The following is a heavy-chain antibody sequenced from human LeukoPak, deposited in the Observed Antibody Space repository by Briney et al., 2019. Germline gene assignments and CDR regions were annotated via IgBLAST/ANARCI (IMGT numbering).Heavy chain of an antibody. CDR3: ARRKGGSSLSDY. D-gene: IGHD6-6*01. Sequence: SETLSLTCIVSGGSISSSGDYWGWLRQSPGKGLDWIGHISYSGSTYYNPSLKSRVTISVDTSKNQFSLKLSSVTAADTAVYYCARRKGGSSLSDYWGQGTLVTVSS. J-gene: IGHJ4*02. CDR1: GGSISSSGDY. V-gene: IGHV4-39*01. CDR2: ISYSGST.